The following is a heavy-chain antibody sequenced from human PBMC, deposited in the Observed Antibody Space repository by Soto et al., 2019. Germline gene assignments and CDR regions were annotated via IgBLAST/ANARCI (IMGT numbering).Heavy chain of an antibody. CDR1: GYIFTDYF. CDR2: INPNSGGT. V-gene: IGHV1-2*02. Sequence: QVQLVQSGAEVKQPGASVKVSCKASGYIFTDYFIHWARQAPGQALEWMGWINPNSGGTHCAQKFQGRVTMTRDTSISTAYMELSRLRSDDTAVYYCARVMDDWNSVRFAPWGQGTLVTVSS. D-gene: IGHD1-7*01. CDR3: ARVMDDWNSVRFAP. J-gene: IGHJ5*02.